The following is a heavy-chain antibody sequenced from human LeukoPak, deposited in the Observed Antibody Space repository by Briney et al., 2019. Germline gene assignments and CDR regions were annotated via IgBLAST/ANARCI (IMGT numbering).Heavy chain of an antibody. D-gene: IGHD3-10*01. CDR3: ARGWELSI. CDR1: GYTFTNYG. V-gene: IGHV1-18*01. Sequence: GASVKVSCKASGYTFTNYGISWVRQAPGQGPEWMGWISTCNGNTNYAQKLQDRVTMTTDTSTSTAYMELRSLRSDDTALYYCARGWELSIWGQGTMVTVSS. CDR2: ISTCNGNT. J-gene: IGHJ3*02.